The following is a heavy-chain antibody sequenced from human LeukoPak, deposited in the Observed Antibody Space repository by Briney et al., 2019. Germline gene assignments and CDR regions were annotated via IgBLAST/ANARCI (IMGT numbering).Heavy chain of an antibody. V-gene: IGHV3-30*02. D-gene: IGHD3-16*01. CDR3: AKDGPRRIPYYMDV. CDR2: IRYDGRNK. J-gene: IGHJ6*03. CDR1: GFTFSSYA. Sequence: GGSLRLSCAASGFTFSSYAMHWVRQAPGKGLEWVAFIRYDGRNKYSADSVKGRITISRDNSNNTLYLQMNSLRAEDTAVYYRAKDGPRRIPYYMDVWGKGTTVTISS.